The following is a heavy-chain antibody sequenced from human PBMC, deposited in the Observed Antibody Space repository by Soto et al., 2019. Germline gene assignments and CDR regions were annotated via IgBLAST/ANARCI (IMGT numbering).Heavy chain of an antibody. CDR2: IYTSGST. CDR1: GGSISSYY. D-gene: IGHD4-17*01. V-gene: IGHV4-4*07. J-gene: IGHJ4*02. CDR3: ARDLDFWTVTTVVTPGFDY. Sequence: PSETLSLTCTVSGGSISSYYWSWIRQPAGKGLEWIGRIYTSGSTNYNLSLKSRVTMSVDTSKNQFSLKLSSVTAADTAVYYCARDLDFWTVTTVVTPGFDYWGQGTLVTVS.